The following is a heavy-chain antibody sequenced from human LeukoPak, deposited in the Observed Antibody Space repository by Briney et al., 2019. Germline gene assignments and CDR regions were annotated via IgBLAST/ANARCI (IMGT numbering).Heavy chain of an antibody. Sequence: PSETLSLTCTVSGGSISSYYWSWIRQPPGKGLEWIGYIYYSGSTNYNPSLKSRVTISVDTSKNQFSLKLSSVTAADTAVYYCARVGCSGGSCYSYRDSSDDGLYYYYYMDVWGKGTTVTVSS. CDR2: IYYSGST. V-gene: IGHV4-59*01. CDR1: GGSISSYY. J-gene: IGHJ6*03. CDR3: ARVGCSGGSCYSYRDSSDDGLYYYYYMDV. D-gene: IGHD2-15*01.